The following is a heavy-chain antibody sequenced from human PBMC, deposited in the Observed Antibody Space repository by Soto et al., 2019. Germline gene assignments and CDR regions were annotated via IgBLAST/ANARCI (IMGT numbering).Heavy chain of an antibody. D-gene: IGHD2-2*01. Sequence: PVGSLRLSCAAPGFTFSSYGMHWVRQAPGKGLEWVAVIWYDGSNKYFADSVKGRFTISRDNSKNTLYLQMNSLRAEDTAVYYCARDHPLSCSSTSCPIYYYYYGMDVWGQGTTVTVSS. CDR2: IWYDGSNK. V-gene: IGHV3-33*01. J-gene: IGHJ6*02. CDR3: ARDHPLSCSSTSCPIYYYYYGMDV. CDR1: GFTFSSYG.